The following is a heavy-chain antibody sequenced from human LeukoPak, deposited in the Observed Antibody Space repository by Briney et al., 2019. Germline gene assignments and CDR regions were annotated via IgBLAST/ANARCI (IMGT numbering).Heavy chain of an antibody. V-gene: IGHV1-2*02. Sequence: ASVKVSCKAPGYTFTGYYMHWVRQAPGQGLEWMGWINPNSGGTNYAQKFQGRVTMTRDTSISTAHMELSRLRSDDTAVYYCARAVAATLDFDYWGQGTLVTVSS. CDR1: GYTFTGYY. J-gene: IGHJ4*02. CDR3: ARAVAATLDFDY. D-gene: IGHD6-19*01. CDR2: INPNSGGT.